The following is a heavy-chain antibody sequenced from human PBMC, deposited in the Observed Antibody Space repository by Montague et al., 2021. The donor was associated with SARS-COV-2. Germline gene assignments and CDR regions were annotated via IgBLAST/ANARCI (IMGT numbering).Heavy chain of an antibody. CDR1: GGSIISSNYY. J-gene: IGHJ5*02. D-gene: IGHD5-24*01. CDR3: AREDRWNWFDP. Sequence: SETLSLTCAVSGGSIISSNYYWGWIRQPPGKGLEWIGSIDYIGNTYHNPSLKSRVTISVETSKNQFSLNLSSVTAADTAVYYCAREDRWNWFDPWGQGILVTVSS. CDR2: IDYIGNT. V-gene: IGHV4-39*07.